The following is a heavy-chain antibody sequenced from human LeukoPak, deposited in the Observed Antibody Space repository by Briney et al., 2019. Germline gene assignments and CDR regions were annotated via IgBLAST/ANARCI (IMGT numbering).Heavy chain of an antibody. CDR1: GFNFPTYV. J-gene: IGHJ4*02. CDR3: ARAAIGQWLVL. CDR2: ISSSSSYI. Sequence: PGGSLRLSCTASGFNFPTYVMTWVRQSPGKGLEWVSSISSSSSYIYYADSVKGRFTISRDNAKNSLYLQMNSLRAEDTAVYYCARAAIGQWLVLWGQGTLVTVSS. D-gene: IGHD6-19*01. V-gene: IGHV3-21*01.